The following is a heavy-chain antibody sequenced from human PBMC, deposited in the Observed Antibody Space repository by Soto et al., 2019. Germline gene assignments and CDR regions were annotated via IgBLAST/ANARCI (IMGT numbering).Heavy chain of an antibody. D-gene: IGHD3-10*01. V-gene: IGHV4-59*01. CDR1: GGSISSYY. J-gene: IGHJ4*02. Sequence: PSETLSLTCAVSGGSISSYYWSWIRQPPGKGLEWIGYIYYSGSTNYNPSLKSRVTISVDTSKNQFSLKLSSVTAADTAVYYCARGMKWFGVDYWGQGTLVTVSS. CDR3: ARGMKWFGVDY. CDR2: IYYSGST.